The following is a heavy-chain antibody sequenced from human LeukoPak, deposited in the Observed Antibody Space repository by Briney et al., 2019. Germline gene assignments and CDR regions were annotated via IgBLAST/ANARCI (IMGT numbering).Heavy chain of an antibody. CDR1: GGSISSGDFY. Sequence: SQTLSLTCTVSGGSISSGDFYWGWIRQPPGKGLEWIGYISHSGNTYYNPSLNSRVTIAVDTSKNHFSLSLTSVTAAGTAVYFCARVRETGTEGLAVDPCGQGNLVTVSS. CDR3: ARVRETGTEGLAVDP. J-gene: IGHJ5*02. V-gene: IGHV4-30-4*01. D-gene: IGHD1-7*01. CDR2: ISHSGNT.